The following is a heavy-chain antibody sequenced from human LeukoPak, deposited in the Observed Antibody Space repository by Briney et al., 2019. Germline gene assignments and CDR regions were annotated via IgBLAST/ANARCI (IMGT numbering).Heavy chain of an antibody. CDR3: AKVDCSSSSCYK. V-gene: IGHV3-23*01. Sequence: GGSLRLSCAASGFTFSSYAMSWVRRAPGKWLEWVSAISGSGDSTYYADSVKGRFSISRDDSKNTVHLQMNSLRAEDTAVHYCAKVDCSSSSCYKWGQGTLVTVSS. J-gene: IGHJ4*02. CDR1: GFTFSSYA. D-gene: IGHD2-2*02. CDR2: ISGSGDST.